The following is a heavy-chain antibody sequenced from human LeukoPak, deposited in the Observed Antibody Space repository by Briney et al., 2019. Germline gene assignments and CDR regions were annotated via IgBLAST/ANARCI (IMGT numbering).Heavy chain of an antibody. J-gene: IGHJ4*02. V-gene: IGHV4-34*01. Sequence: SETLSLTCAVYGGSFSGYYWSWIRQPPGKGLEWIGETNHSGSTNYNPSLKSRVTISVDTSKNQFSLKLSSVTAADTAVYYCARGAAYYYNFDYWGQGTLVTVSS. D-gene: IGHD2-15*01. CDR1: GGSFSGYY. CDR2: TNHSGST. CDR3: ARGAAYYYNFDY.